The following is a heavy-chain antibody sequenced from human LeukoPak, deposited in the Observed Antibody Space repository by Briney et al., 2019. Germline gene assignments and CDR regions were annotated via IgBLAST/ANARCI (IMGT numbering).Heavy chain of an antibody. D-gene: IGHD6-13*01. CDR3: ARHGYSSSWPPHYYMDV. J-gene: IGHJ6*03. V-gene: IGHV4-59*01. CDR1: GGSISSYY. Sequence: SETLSLTCTVSGGSISSYYWSWIRQPPGKGLEWMGYIYYSGSTNYNPSLKSRVTISVDTSKNQFSLKLSSVTAADTAMYYCARHGYSSSWPPHYYMDVWGKGTTVTVSS. CDR2: IYYSGST.